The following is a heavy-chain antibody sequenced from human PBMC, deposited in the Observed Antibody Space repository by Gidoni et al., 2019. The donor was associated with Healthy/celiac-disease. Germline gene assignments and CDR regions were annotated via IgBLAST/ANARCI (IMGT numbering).Heavy chain of an antibody. Sequence: QVQLVQPGAEVKKPGSSVKVSCKASGGTFRSSAIRWVRQAPVHGLEWMGGIIPICGTANYAQKFQGRVTSTADESTSTAYMELSSLRSEDTAVYYCARVLLTTVTTLHYYYGMDVWGQGTTVTVSS. D-gene: IGHD4-17*01. V-gene: IGHV1-69*01. CDR2: IIPICGTA. J-gene: IGHJ6*02. CDR1: GGTFRSSA. CDR3: ARVLLTTVTTLHYYYGMDV.